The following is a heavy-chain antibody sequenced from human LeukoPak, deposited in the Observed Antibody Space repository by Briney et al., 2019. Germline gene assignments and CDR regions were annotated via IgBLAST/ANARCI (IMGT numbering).Heavy chain of an antibody. CDR2: IPYDGRNT. CDR3: AKESSASYYFDY. Sequence: GGSLRLSCAASGSTFSSNGMYWVRQAPGKGLEWVAFIPYDGRNTYYADSVKGRFTISRDTSKNTLYLQMINLRAEDTAVYYCAKESSASYYFDYWGQGTLVTVPS. CDR1: GSTFSSNG. D-gene: IGHD3-10*01. J-gene: IGHJ4*02. V-gene: IGHV3-30*02.